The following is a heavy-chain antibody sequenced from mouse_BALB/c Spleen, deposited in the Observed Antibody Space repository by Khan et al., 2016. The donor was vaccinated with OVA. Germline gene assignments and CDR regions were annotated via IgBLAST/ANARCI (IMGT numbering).Heavy chain of an antibody. CDR1: GYTFTDYY. Sequence: EVQLQQSGPELVKPGASVKMSCKASGYTFTDYYMKWVKQSQGKSLEWIGDINHDNGATFYNQKFKGKATLTVDKSSSTAYMQLNSLSSEDSALYFCTRCLFDVWGAGTTVTVSS. CDR2: INHDNGAT. CDR3: TRCLFDV. V-gene: IGHV1-19*01. J-gene: IGHJ1*01.